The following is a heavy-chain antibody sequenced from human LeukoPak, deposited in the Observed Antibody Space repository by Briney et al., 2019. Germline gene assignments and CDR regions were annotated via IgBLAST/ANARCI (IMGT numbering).Heavy chain of an antibody. CDR1: GGTLSRYA. CDR2: IIPIFGIA. CDR3: ARDRGRIATYNWFDP. Sequence: SVDVSCRASGGTLSRYAISRVRQARAQGREGMGRIIPIFGIANHAEKLQGRATIHADKSTSTAYMELSSLRSEDTAVYYCARDRGRIATYNWFDPWGQGTLVTVSS. J-gene: IGHJ5*02. D-gene: IGHD6-13*01. V-gene: IGHV1-69*04.